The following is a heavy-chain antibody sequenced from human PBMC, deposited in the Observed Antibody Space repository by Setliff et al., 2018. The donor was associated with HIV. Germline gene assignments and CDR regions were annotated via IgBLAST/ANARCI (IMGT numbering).Heavy chain of an antibody. D-gene: IGHD3-10*01. CDR2: INVGKGDT. J-gene: IGHJ4*01. CDR3: ARGALLAVFDFDH. V-gene: IGHV1-3*01. CDR1: GYAFTTYS. Sequence: ASVKVSCKAFGYAFTTYSLHWVRQAPGQSLEWMGWINVGKGDTKYSQEFQGRISITTDTSASTGYMELSSLRSDDTAVYFCARGALLAVFDFDHWGHGTLVNVSS.